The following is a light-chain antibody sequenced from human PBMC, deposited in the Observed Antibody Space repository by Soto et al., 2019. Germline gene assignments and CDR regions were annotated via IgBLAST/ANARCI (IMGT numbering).Light chain of an antibody. Sequence: EIVLTQSPGTLSLSPGERATLSCRASQSISSSYLAWYQQKPGQAPRLLIYGACSRATGIPDRFSGSGSGTDFTLTISRLEPEDFAVSYCQQYGSSPGTFGQGTKLEIK. CDR2: GAC. V-gene: IGKV3-20*01. J-gene: IGKJ2*01. CDR1: QSISSSY. CDR3: QQYGSSPGT.